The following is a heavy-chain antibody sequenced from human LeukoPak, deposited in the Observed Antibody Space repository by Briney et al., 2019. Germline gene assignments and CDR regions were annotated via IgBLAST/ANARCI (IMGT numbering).Heavy chain of an antibody. CDR1: GYTFTGYY. CDR3: ERGGSSSWFYYYYYMDV. D-gene: IGHD6-13*01. CDR2: INPNSGGT. Sequence: ASVKVSCKASGYTFTGYYMHWVRQAPGQGLEWMGWINPNSGGTNYAQKFQGRVTMTRDTSISTAYMELSRLRSDDTAVYYCERGGSSSWFYYYYYMDVWGKGTTVTVYS. J-gene: IGHJ6*03. V-gene: IGHV1-2*02.